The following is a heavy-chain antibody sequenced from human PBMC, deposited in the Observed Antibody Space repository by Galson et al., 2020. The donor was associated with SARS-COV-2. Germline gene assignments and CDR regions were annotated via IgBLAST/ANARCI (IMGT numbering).Heavy chain of an antibody. J-gene: IGHJ3*02. CDR1: GFTFDDFA. V-gene: IGHV3-9*01. CDR2: ISWNRRRT. CDR3: AKDVDGSGTRGAFNI. D-gene: IGHD3-10*01. Sequence: TGGSLRLSCVASGFTFDDFAMHWVRQAPGKGLEWVSSISWNRRRTAYADSVKGRFTISRDNAKNSLYLQVNSLRPEDTALYYCAKDVDGSGTRGAFNIWGQGTMVTVSS.